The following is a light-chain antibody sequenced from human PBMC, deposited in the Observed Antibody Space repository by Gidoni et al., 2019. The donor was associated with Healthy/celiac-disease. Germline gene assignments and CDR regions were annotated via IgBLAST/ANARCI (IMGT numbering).Light chain of an antibody. CDR3: MQALQTRT. CDR1: QSLLHSNGYNY. CDR2: LGS. V-gene: IGKV2-28*01. Sequence: DLVMTQSPLPLPVTPGEPASISCRSSQSLLHSNGYNYLDWYLQKPGQSPQLLIYLGSNRASGVPDRFSGSGSGTDFTLKISRVEAEDVGVYYCMQALQTRTFGQGTKVEIK. J-gene: IGKJ1*01.